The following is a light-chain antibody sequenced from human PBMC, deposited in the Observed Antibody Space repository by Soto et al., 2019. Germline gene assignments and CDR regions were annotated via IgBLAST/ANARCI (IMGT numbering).Light chain of an antibody. CDR2: GNS. Sequence: QSVLTQPPSVSGAPGQRVTISCTGSSSNIGAGYDVHWYQQLPGTAPKLLIYGNSNRPSGVPDRFSGSKSGTSASLAITGLLADDEADYYCHSYYSSMSGLVFGGGTKLTVL. J-gene: IGLJ3*02. CDR1: SSNIGAGYD. V-gene: IGLV1-40*01. CDR3: HSYYSSMSGLV.